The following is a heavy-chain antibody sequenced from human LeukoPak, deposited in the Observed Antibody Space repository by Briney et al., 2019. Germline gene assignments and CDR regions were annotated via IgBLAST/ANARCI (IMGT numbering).Heavy chain of an antibody. J-gene: IGHJ4*02. CDR2: INQDGSEQ. V-gene: IGHV3-7*01. D-gene: IGHD2-8*01. CDR1: GFTFDRSG. CDR3: VRVGECRCFAG. Sequence: GGSLRLSCAASGFTFDRSGMSWVRQAPGKGLEWVAHINQDGSEQYYVDSVIGRFSVSRDNARNSLFLQMKTLRAEDTAVYYCVRVGECRCFAGWGQGTLVTVSS.